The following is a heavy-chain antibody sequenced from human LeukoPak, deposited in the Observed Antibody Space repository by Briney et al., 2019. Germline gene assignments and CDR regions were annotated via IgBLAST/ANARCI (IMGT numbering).Heavy chain of an antibody. D-gene: IGHD5-12*01. CDR2: ISSSSSYI. Sequence: PGGSLRLSCAASAFTFSSYSMNWVRQAPGKGLEWVSSISSSSSYIYYADSVKGRFTISRDNAKNSLYLQMNSLTAEDTAFYYCARAEGYGAIDYWGQGTLVTVSS. J-gene: IGHJ4*02. CDR3: ARAEGYGAIDY. CDR1: AFTFSSYS. V-gene: IGHV3-21*01.